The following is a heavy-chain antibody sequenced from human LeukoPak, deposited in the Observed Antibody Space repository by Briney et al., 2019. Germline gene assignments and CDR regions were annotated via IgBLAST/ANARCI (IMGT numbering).Heavy chain of an antibody. Sequence: GGSLRLSCEASGFTLSSYSMNWVRQAPGKGLEWVSSITSSSSYIYYADSVKGRFTISRDNAKNSLYLQMNSLRAEDTAVYYCARDTGLHYYYYYMDVWGKGTTVTVSS. J-gene: IGHJ6*03. CDR1: GFTLSSYS. V-gene: IGHV3-21*01. CDR3: ARDTGLHYYYYYMDV. CDR2: ITSSSSYI. D-gene: IGHD5-18*01.